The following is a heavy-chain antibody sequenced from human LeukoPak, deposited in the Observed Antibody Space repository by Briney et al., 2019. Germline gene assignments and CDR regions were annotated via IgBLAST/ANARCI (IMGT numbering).Heavy chain of an antibody. CDR3: TKGYCSGSSCYPQFDP. V-gene: IGHV3-73*01. D-gene: IGHD2-2*01. J-gene: IGHJ5*02. Sequence: GGSLKLSCAASGFTFSGSAMHWVRQASGKGLGWVGRIRSKADSYATAYAASVKGRFTISRDDSKHTAYLQMNSLKTEDTAVYYCTKGYCSGSSCYPQFDPWGQGTLVTVSS. CDR2: IRSKADSYAT. CDR1: GFTFSGSA.